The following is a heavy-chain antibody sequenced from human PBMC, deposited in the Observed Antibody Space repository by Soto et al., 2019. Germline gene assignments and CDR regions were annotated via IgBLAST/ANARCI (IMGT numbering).Heavy chain of an antibody. CDR3: AKGIAMIVVVAGNGMDV. J-gene: IGHJ6*02. D-gene: IGHD3-22*01. CDR2: ISGSGGST. V-gene: IGHV3-23*01. CDR1: TFTFKLYA. Sequence: PVGSLRLSCAASTFTFKLYAMTWVRQAPGKGLEWVSAISGSGGSTYYADSVKGRFTISRDNSKNTLYLQMNSLRVEDTAVYYCAKGIAMIVVVAGNGMDVWGQGTTVTVSS.